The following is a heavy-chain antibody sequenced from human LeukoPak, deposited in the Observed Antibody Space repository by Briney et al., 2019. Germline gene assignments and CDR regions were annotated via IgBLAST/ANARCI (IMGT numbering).Heavy chain of an antibody. CDR3: ARERRIDDYVWGSYRPVAFDI. J-gene: IGHJ3*02. V-gene: IGHV4-61*08. CDR2: IYYSGST. D-gene: IGHD3-16*02. Sequence: PSETLSLTCAVSGGSISSGGYSWSWIRQPPGKGLEWIGYIYYSGSTNYNPSLKSRVTISVDTSKNQFSLKLSSVTAADTAVYYCARERRIDDYVWGSYRPVAFDIWGQGTMVTVSS. CDR1: GGSISSGGYS.